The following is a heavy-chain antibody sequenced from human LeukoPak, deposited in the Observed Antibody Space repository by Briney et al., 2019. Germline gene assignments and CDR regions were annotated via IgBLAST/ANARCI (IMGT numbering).Heavy chain of an antibody. J-gene: IGHJ4*02. V-gene: IGHV3-66*02. D-gene: IGHD3-16*01. Sequence: PGGSLRLSCAASGFTVSNNYMSWVRQAPGKGLEWVSVIYSGDNTYYVESVKGRFTISRDNSKNTLFLQMNSLRAEDTAVYYCAGRRVSDASLDYWGQGTLVTVSS. CDR2: IYSGDNT. CDR1: GFTVSNNY. CDR3: AGRRVSDASLDY.